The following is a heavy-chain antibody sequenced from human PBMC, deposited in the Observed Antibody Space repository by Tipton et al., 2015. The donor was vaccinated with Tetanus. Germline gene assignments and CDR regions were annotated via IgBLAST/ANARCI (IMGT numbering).Heavy chain of an antibody. J-gene: IGHJ4*02. D-gene: IGHD2-21*01. V-gene: IGHV4-59*01. Sequence: TLSLTCAVSRGSRSANYWSWIRQSPGKGLEWIGYIQYNGITNYHPSLKSRVTISVDSSTSQFSLRLASVTAADTAVYYCARSNFAYSKKGAFDYWGQGTLVTVSS. CDR1: RGSRSANY. CDR2: IQYNGIT. CDR3: ARSNFAYSKKGAFDY.